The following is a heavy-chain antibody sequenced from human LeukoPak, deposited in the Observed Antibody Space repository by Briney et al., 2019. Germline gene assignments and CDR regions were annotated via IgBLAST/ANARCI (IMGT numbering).Heavy chain of an antibody. CDR2: IYPGDSDT. CDR1: RYSFPNYW. J-gene: IGHJ3*01. V-gene: IGHV5-51*01. D-gene: IGHD6-19*01. CDR3: AWGFEYSSDDALDL. Sequence: GESLKISCKGSRYSFPNYWITWVRQMPGKGLEWMGIIYPGDSDTRYSPSFQGQVTISADKSINTAYLQWSSLKASDTAMYYCAWGFEYSSDDALDLWGQGTMVTVSS.